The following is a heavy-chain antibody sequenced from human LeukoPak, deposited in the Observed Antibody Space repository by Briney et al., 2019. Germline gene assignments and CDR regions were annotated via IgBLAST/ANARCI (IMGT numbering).Heavy chain of an antibody. CDR1: GFTFSSYA. CDR3: AKAHLPDYYYMDV. Sequence: PGGSLRLSCAASGFTFSSYAMSWVRQAPGKGLEWVSAISGSGGSTYYADSVKGRFTISRDNSRNTLHLQMNSLRAEDTALYYCAKAHLPDYYYMDVWGKGTTVTVSS. CDR2: ISGSGGST. V-gene: IGHV3-23*01. J-gene: IGHJ6*03.